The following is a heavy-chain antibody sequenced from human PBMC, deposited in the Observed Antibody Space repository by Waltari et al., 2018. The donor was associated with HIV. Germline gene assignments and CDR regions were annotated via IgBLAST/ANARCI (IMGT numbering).Heavy chain of an antibody. Sequence: EVQLVESGGGLVQPGGSLRLSCGTSGFIFSIYWLTWVRQAPGKGLEWVSALSGSGTTASYADYVKGRFTISRDFSNNTLFLQMNNLQAEDTAVYFCAKSMRDLRPSAFDVWGQGTVVAISS. D-gene: IGHD2-8*01. CDR2: LSGSGTTA. CDR1: GFIFSIYW. J-gene: IGHJ3*01. V-gene: IGHV3-23*04. CDR3: AKSMRDLRPSAFDV.